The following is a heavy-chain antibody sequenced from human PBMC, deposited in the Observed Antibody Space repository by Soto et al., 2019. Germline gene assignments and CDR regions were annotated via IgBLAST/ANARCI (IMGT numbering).Heavy chain of an antibody. J-gene: IGHJ6*02. V-gene: IGHV1-69*12. Sequence: QVQLVQSGAEVKKPGSSVKVSCKASGGTFSTYAISWVRQAPGQGLEWMGGVIPILGTTNNAQKFQGRVTSTADEATSTAYMELTSLRSEDTAVYYCVRHAGTYYSDDMDVGGQGTTVTVSS. CDR1: GGTFSTYA. CDR2: VIPILGTT. CDR3: VRHAGTYYSDDMDV. D-gene: IGHD1-1*01.